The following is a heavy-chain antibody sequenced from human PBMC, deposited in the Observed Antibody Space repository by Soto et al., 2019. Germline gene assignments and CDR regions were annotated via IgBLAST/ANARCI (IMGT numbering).Heavy chain of an antibody. J-gene: IGHJ3*02. V-gene: IGHV1-3*01. D-gene: IGHD1-26*01. CDR1: GYTFTSYA. CDR2: INAGNSNT. CDR3: AAVGADDAFDI. Sequence: ASVKVSCKASGYTFTSYAMHWVRQAPGQRLEWMGWINAGNSNTKYSQKFQGRVTITRDTSASTAYMELSSLRSEDTAVYYCAAVGADDAFDIWGQGTMVTVSS.